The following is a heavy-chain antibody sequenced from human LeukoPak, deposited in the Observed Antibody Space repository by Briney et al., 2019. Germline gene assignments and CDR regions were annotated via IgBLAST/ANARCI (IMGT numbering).Heavy chain of an antibody. D-gene: IGHD6-13*01. CDR3: ARGAAAAYGADYYYYYRDV. Sequence: SQTLSLTCAISGDSVSSNSAAWNWIRQSPSRGLEWLGRTYYRSKWYNDYAVSVKSQITINPDTSKNHFSLQLNSVTPEDTAAYYCARGAAAAYGADYYYYYRDVWGKGTTVAISS. J-gene: IGHJ6*03. CDR2: TYYRSKWYN. CDR1: GDSVSSNSAA. V-gene: IGHV6-1*01.